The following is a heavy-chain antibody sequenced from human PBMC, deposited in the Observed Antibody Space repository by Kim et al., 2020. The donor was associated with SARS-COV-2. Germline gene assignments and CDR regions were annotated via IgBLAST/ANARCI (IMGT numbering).Heavy chain of an antibody. D-gene: IGHD3-10*01. Sequence: SVKVSCKASGFTFTSSAVQWVRQARGQRLEWIGWIVVGSGNTNYAQKFQERVTITRDMSTSTAYMELSSLRSEDTAVYYCAAAYNHRPFGEPELDYGMDVWGQGTTVTVSS. J-gene: IGHJ6*02. CDR2: IVVGSGNT. V-gene: IGHV1-58*01. CDR3: AAAYNHRPFGEPELDYGMDV. CDR1: GFTFTSSA.